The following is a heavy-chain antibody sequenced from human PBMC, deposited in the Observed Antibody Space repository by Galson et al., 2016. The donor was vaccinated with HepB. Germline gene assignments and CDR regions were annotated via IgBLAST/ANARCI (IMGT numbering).Heavy chain of an antibody. V-gene: IGHV1-2*02. CDR1: GYSFTGYF. Sequence: SVKVSCKASGYSFTGYFIHWVRQAPGQGLEWMGLIKPHSGGTTYAQKFQGRVTLTRDTSTSTAYMELTILRSDDTAVYFCAREFNRHTVTTFYYYGMDVWGQGTTVTVSS. CDR2: IKPHSGGT. CDR3: AREFNRHTVTTFYYYGMDV. D-gene: IGHD4-17*01. J-gene: IGHJ6*02.